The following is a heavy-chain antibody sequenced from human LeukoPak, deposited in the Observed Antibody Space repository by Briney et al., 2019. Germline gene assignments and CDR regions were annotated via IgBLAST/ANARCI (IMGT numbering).Heavy chain of an antibody. CDR2: INHSGST. CDR1: GGSFSGYY. V-gene: IGHV4-34*01. D-gene: IGHD5-18*01. CDR3: ARGGDTPFDY. J-gene: IGHJ4*02. Sequence: PSETLSLTCAVYGGSFSGYYWSWIRQPPGKGLEWIGEINHSGSTNYNPSLKSRVTISVDTSKNQFSLKLSSVTAADTAVYYCARGGDTPFDYWGQGTLVTVPS.